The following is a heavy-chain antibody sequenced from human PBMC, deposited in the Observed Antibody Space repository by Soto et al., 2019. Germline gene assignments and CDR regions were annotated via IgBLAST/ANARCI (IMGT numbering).Heavy chain of an antibody. CDR2: FDPEDGET. Sequence: ASVKVSCKVSGYTLTELSMHWVRQAPGKGLEWMGGFDPEDGETIYAQKFQGRVTMTEDTSTDTAYMELSSLRSEDTAVYYCATEPFCSSTRCLDVWDKGTTVTVSS. CDR1: GYTLTELS. J-gene: IGHJ6*03. CDR3: ATEPFCSSTRCLDV. D-gene: IGHD2-2*01. V-gene: IGHV1-24*01.